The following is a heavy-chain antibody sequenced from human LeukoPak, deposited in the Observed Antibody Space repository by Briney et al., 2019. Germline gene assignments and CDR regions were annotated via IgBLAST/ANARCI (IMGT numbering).Heavy chain of an antibody. CDR3: ARNQLELLYYYYYYMEV. CDR1: GGSFSGYY. D-gene: IGHD1-7*01. CDR2: INHSGST. J-gene: IGHJ6*03. V-gene: IGHV4-34*01. Sequence: ASETLSLTCAVYGGSFSGYYWSWIRQPPGKGLDWIGEINHSGSTNYNPSLKSRVTISVDTSKNQFSLKLSSVTAADTAAYYCARNQLELLYYYYYYMEVWGKGTTVTVSS.